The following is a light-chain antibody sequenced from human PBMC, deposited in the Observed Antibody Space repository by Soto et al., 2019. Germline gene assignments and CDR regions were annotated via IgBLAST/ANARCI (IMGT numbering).Light chain of an antibody. J-gene: IGKJ4*01. CDR1: QSVFWSNHKNH. CDR3: QQYYSTPLT. Sequence: GMTQSPDSLTVSLGERATINCMSSQSVFWSNHKNHLAWYLQKPGQSPKLLIYWASTRESGVPDRLSGSGSGTDFTLTISSLQAEDVAVYYCQQYYSTPLTFGGGTKVDIK. V-gene: IGKV4-1*01. CDR2: WAS.